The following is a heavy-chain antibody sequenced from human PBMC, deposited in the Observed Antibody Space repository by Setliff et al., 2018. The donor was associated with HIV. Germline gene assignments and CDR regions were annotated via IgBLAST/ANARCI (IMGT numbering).Heavy chain of an antibody. Sequence: ASVKVSCKASGYTFTGYYMHWVRQAPGQGLEWMGWINPNSGGTNYAQKFQGRVTMTRDTSISTAYMELSRLRSDDTAVYYCARDRWELRTYYYYYGMDVWGQGTTVT. CDR1: GYTFTGYY. V-gene: IGHV1-2*02. CDR2: INPNSGGT. J-gene: IGHJ6*02. CDR3: ARDRWELRTYYYYYGMDV. D-gene: IGHD1-26*01.